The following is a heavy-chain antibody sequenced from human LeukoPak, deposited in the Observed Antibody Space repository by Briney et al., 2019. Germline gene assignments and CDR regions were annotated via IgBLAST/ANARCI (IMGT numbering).Heavy chain of an antibody. CDR3: ARDKNYRFDY. D-gene: IGHD5-24*01. Sequence: GASVKVSCTASGYTFTTNGISWVRQAPGDGLEWMGWISANSGNTIYAQKFQGRVTMTAETSSSTAYMELRSLRSDDTAIYFCARDKNYRFDYWGQGTLVTVPS. CDR2: ISANSGNT. J-gene: IGHJ4*02. V-gene: IGHV1-18*01. CDR1: GYTFTTNG.